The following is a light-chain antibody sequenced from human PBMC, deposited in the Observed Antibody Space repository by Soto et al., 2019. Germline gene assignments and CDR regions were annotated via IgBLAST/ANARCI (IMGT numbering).Light chain of an antibody. Sequence: EVVMTHSPATLSVSPGERATLSCRASQSVSRNLAWYQQKPGQAPRLLIYGESTRATGIPARFSGSGSGTQFTLTISSLQSEDFAVYYCQPYNNWPQLTLGGGAKVHIK. J-gene: IGKJ4*01. V-gene: IGKV3-15*01. CDR2: GES. CDR1: QSVSRN. CDR3: QPYNNWPQLT.